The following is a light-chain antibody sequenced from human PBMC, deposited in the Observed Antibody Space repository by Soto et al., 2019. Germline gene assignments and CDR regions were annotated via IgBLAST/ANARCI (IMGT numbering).Light chain of an antibody. V-gene: IGKV1-5*03. CDR3: QQYNSDST. Sequence: DIQMTQSPSTLSVSVGDRVTITCRASQSINSWLAWYQQKPGKAPKLLIYKASSLQSGVPSRFSGSGSGTEFTLTISSLQPDDFATYYCQQYNSDSTFGQGTKVEIK. CDR1: QSINSW. CDR2: KAS. J-gene: IGKJ1*01.